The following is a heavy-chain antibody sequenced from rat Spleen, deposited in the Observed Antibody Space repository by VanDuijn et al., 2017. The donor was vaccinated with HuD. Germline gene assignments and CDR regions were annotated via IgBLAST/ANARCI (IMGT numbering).Heavy chain of an antibody. J-gene: IGHJ3*01. CDR1: GFTFSNHG. CDR2: ISPPGGST. D-gene: IGHD2-7*01. V-gene: IGHV5-19*01. Sequence: EVQLVESGGGLVQPGRSMKLSCAASGFTFSNHGMHWLRQAPAKGLEWVASISPPGGSTYYRDSVKGRFTISRDNPKSTLYLQMDSLRSEDTATYYCAAHGPRISRFAYWGQGSLVTVSS. CDR3: AAHGPRISRFAY.